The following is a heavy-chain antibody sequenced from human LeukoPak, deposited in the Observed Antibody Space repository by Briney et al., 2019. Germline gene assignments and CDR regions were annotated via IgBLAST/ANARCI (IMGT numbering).Heavy chain of an antibody. D-gene: IGHD6-13*01. V-gene: IGHV1-18*01. Sequence: ASVKVSCKASGYTFTSYGISWVRQAPGQGLEWMGWISAYNGNTNYAQKLQGRVTITADESTSTAYMELSSLRSEDTAVYYCASSFYSSSWTNYYYYGMDVWGQGTTVTVSS. CDR2: ISAYNGNT. CDR3: ASSFYSSSWTNYYYYGMDV. CDR1: GYTFTSYG. J-gene: IGHJ6*02.